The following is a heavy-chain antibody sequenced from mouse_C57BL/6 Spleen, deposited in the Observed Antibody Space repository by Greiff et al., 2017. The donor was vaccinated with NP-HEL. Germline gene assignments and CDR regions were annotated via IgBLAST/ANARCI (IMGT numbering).Heavy chain of an antibody. V-gene: IGHV8-12*01. CDR2: IYWDDDK. CDR1: GFSLSTSGMG. Sequence: QVTLKVSGPGILQSSQTLSLTCSFSGFSLSTSGMGVSWIRQPSGKGLEWLAHIYWDDDKRYNPSLKSRLTISKDTTRNQVFLKVTSVDTADTATYYCARTVVYLRPTVWYFDVWGTGTTVTVSS. J-gene: IGHJ1*03. CDR3: ARTVVYLRPTVWYFDV. D-gene: IGHD5-5*01.